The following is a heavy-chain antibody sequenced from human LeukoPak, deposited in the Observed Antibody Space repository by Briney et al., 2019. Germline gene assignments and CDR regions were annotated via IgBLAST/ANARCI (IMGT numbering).Heavy chain of an antibody. D-gene: IGHD1-1*01. CDR2: INWIGDTT. CDR1: GFTFDDYG. J-gene: IGHJ1*01. Sequence: PGGSLRLSCAASGFTFDDYGMTWVRQVPGKGLEWIAEINWIGDTTRYGDSVKGRFTISRDNAKNSLELQINSLRVEDTAFYYCATNPPGRTYLQDWGQGTLVTVSS. CDR3: ATNPPGRTYLQD. V-gene: IGHV3-20*04.